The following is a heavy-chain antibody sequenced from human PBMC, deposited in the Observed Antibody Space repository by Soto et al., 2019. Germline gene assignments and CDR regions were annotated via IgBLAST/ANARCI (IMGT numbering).Heavy chain of an antibody. Sequence: PGGSLRLSCAASGFTFRTYAMSWVRQAPGKGLEWVAGIVGNGDEYYADTVRGRFTISRDNSNNILYLQMYSLRAEDTAVYYCAKDSQPGSLCPFDSWGQGTQVTDSS. CDR3: AKDSQPGSLCPFDS. CDR1: GFTFRTYA. CDR2: IVGNGDE. D-gene: IGHD6-19*01. J-gene: IGHJ4*02. V-gene: IGHV3-23*01.